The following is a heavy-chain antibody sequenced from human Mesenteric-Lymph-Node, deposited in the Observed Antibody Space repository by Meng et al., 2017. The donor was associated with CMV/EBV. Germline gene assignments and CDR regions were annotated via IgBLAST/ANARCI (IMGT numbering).Heavy chain of an antibody. CDR2: IGTAGDT. V-gene: IGHV3-13*01. CDR3: AKESGDWDPDY. J-gene: IGHJ4*02. D-gene: IGHD3/OR15-3a*01. CDR1: GFTFSSYD. Sequence: GESLKISCAASGFTFSSYDMHWVRQATGKGLEWVSAIGTAGDTYYPGSVKGRFTISRENAKNSLYLQMNSLRIEDTAVYYCAKESGDWDPDYWGQGMLVTVSS.